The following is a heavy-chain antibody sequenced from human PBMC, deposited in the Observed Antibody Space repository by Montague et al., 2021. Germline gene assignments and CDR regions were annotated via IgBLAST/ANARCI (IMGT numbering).Heavy chain of an antibody. CDR2: IYYSGST. CDR3: VLTPSLCYHGMDV. Sequence: SETLSLTCTVSGGSISSSSYYWGWIRQPPGKGLEWIGSIYYSGSTYYNPSLKSRLTISVDTSKNQFSLKLSSVTAADTAVYYRVLTPSLCYHGMDVWGQGTTVTVSS. D-gene: IGHD4/OR15-4a*01. V-gene: IGHV4-39*01. CDR1: GGSISSSSYY. J-gene: IGHJ6*02.